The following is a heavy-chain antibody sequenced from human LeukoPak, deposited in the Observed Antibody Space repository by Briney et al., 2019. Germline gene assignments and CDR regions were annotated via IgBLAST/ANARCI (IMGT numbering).Heavy chain of an antibody. D-gene: IGHD2-2*01. CDR1: GFTFSSYG. J-gene: IGHJ5*02. CDR3: ARGYCSSTSCVWFDP. Sequence: PGRSLRLSCAASGFTFSSYGMHWVRQAPGKGLEWVAVIWYDGSNKYYADSVKGRFTISRDNSKSTLYLQMNSLRAEDTAVYYCARGYCSSTSCVWFDPWGQGTLVTVSS. V-gene: IGHV3-33*01. CDR2: IWYDGSNK.